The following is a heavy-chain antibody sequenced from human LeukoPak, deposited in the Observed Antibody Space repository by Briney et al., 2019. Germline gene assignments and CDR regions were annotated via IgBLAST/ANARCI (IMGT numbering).Heavy chain of an antibody. Sequence: SETLSLTCTVSGYSISSGYYWGWIRQPPGKGLEWIGSIYHSGSTYYNPSLKSRVTISVDTSKSQFSLKLSSVTAADTAVYYCARDPFITMVRGVIIDYWGQGTLVTVSS. D-gene: IGHD3-10*01. J-gene: IGHJ4*02. CDR1: GYSISSGYY. CDR3: ARDPFITMVRGVIIDY. CDR2: IYHSGST. V-gene: IGHV4-38-2*02.